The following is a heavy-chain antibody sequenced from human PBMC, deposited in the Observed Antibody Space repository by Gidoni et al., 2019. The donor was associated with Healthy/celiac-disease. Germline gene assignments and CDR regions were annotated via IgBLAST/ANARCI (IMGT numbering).Heavy chain of an antibody. D-gene: IGHD6-13*01. J-gene: IGHJ4*02. V-gene: IGHV1-69*04. Sequence: QVQLVQSGAEVKKPGSSVKVSCKASGGTFSSYAISWVRQAPGQGLEWMGRIIPVLGIANYAQKFQGRVTITADKSTSTAYMELSSLRSEDTAVYYCAREPGIAAAGIGYWGQGTLVTVSS. CDR3: AREPGIAAAGIGY. CDR2: IIPVLGIA. CDR1: GGTFSSYA.